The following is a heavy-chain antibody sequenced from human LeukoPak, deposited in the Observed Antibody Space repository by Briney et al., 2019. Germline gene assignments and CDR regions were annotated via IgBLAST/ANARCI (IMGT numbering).Heavy chain of an antibody. CDR2: TNSDGSST. V-gene: IGHV3-74*01. Sequence: GGSLRLSCAASGFTFSSYWMHWVRQAPGKGLVWVSRTNSDGSSTSYADSVKGRFTISRDNAKNTLYLQMNSLRAEDTAVYYCAREYGGYVRYFDYWGQGTLVTVSS. D-gene: IGHD4-17*01. J-gene: IGHJ4*02. CDR3: AREYGGYVRYFDY. CDR1: GFTFSSYW.